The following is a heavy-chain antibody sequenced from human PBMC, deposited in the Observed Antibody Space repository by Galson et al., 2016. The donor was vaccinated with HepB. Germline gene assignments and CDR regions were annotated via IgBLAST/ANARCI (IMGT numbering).Heavy chain of an antibody. D-gene: IGHD4-17*01. CDR3: ASILYDYGDSIDGYFDL. Sequence: LSLTCTVSDDSINRSPYFWGWIRQPPGKGLEWIGNMYHSGSTYYNPSLKSRVTISLDTSKNQCSLRLSSVTAADTAVYFCASILYDYGDSIDGYFDLWGRGTLVTVSS. CDR2: MYHSGST. CDR1: DDSINRSPYF. J-gene: IGHJ2*01. V-gene: IGHV4-39*07.